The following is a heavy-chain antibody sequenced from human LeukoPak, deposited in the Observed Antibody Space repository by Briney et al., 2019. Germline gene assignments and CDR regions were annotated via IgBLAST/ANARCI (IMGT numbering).Heavy chain of an antibody. CDR3: ARPRVDTAMVVAFDI. CDR1: GFTFSSYW. CDR2: INSDGSST. D-gene: IGHD5-18*01. Sequence: GGSLRLSCAASGFTFSSYWMHWVRQAPGKGLVWVSRINSDGSSTSYADSVKGRFTISRDNAKNTLYLQMNSLRAEDTAVYYCARPRVDTAMVVAFDIWGQGTMVTVSS. J-gene: IGHJ3*02. V-gene: IGHV3-74*01.